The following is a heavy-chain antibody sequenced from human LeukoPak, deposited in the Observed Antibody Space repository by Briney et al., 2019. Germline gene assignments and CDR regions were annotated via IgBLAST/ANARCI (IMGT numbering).Heavy chain of an antibody. CDR2: ISYDGSNK. Sequence: PGGSLRLSCAASGFTFSSYGMHWVRQAPGKGLEWVAVISYDGSNKYYADSVKGRFTISRDNSKNTLYLQMNSLRAEDTAVYYCARSDYYDSSGKGYYYYYGMDVWGQGTTVTVSS. V-gene: IGHV3-30*03. CDR3: ARSDYYDSSGKGYYYYYGMDV. J-gene: IGHJ6*02. CDR1: GFTFSSYG. D-gene: IGHD3-22*01.